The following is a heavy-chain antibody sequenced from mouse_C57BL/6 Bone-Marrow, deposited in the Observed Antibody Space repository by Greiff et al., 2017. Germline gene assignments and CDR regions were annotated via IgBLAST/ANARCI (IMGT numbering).Heavy chain of an antibody. CDR3: AREGLCWYFDV. J-gene: IGHJ1*03. CDR1: GYTFTSYG. CDR2: IYPRSGNT. Sequence: VQLQQSGAELARPGASVKLSCKASGYTFTSYGISWVKQRPGQGLEWIGEIYPRSGNTYYNEKFKGKATLTADKSSSTAYMELRSLTSEDSAVYFCAREGLCWYFDVWGTGTTVTVSS. V-gene: IGHV1-81*01. D-gene: IGHD3-1*01.